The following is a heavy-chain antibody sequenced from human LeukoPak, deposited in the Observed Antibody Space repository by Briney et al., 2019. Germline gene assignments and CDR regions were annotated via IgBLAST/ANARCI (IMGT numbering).Heavy chain of an antibody. V-gene: IGHV1-69*05. CDR1: GGTFSSYA. D-gene: IGHD3-22*01. CDR2: IIPIFGTA. J-gene: IGHJ4*02. CDR3: ARLSSGYKYYFDY. Sequence: GASVKVSCKASGGTFSSYAISWVRQAPGQGLEWMGRIIPIFGTANYAQKFQGRVTITTDESTSTAYMELSSLRSEDTAVYYCARLSSGYKYYFDYWGQGTLVTVSS.